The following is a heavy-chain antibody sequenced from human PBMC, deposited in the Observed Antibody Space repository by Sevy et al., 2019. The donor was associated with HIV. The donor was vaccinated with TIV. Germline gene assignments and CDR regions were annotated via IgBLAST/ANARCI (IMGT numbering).Heavy chain of an antibody. Sequence: GGSLRLSCAASGFTFSTHWMSWVRQAPGKGLEWVANIKEDGSEKYYVDSGKGRFTISRDNAKNSLFLQMNSLGAEDTAVYYCAKDVYWGQGTLVTVSS. CDR2: IKEDGSEK. V-gene: IGHV3-7*03. CDR1: GFTFSTHW. J-gene: IGHJ4*02. CDR3: AKDVY.